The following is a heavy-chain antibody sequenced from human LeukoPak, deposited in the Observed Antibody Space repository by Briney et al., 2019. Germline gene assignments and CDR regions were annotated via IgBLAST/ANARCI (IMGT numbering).Heavy chain of an antibody. CDR2: IIPIFGTA. CDR1: GGTFSSYA. J-gene: IGHJ3*02. D-gene: IGHD3-22*01. Sequence: GSSVKVSCKASGGTFSSYAISWVRQAPGQGLEWMGGIIPIFGTANYAQKFQGRVTITADKSTSTAYMELSSLRSEDTAVYYCARGYSIYYDSSGYAFDIWGQGTMVTVSS. V-gene: IGHV1-69*06. CDR3: ARGYSIYYDSSGYAFDI.